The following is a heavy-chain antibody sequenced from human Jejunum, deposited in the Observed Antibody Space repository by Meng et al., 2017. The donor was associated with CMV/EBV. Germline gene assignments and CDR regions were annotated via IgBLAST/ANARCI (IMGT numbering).Heavy chain of an antibody. D-gene: IGHD3-16*01. J-gene: IGHJ4*02. CDR1: GFAFSSYY. CDR3: ARVGKAGGIDS. Sequence: EVQLVESGGXLVKPGVSXRVCCAASGFAFSSYYMNWVRQAPVRGLEWISSISSSSAYIYYADSLKGRFTVSRDNARNSLYLQVNSLTGDDTAVYYCARVGKAGGIDSWGQGTLVTVSS. CDR2: ISSSSAYI. V-gene: IGHV3-21*02.